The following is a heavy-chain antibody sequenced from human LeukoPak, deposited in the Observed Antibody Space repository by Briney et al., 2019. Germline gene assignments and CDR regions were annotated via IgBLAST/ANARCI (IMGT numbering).Heavy chain of an antibody. J-gene: IGHJ3*02. CDR2: IYSRGST. CDR3: AREDYYDSSGYYTDAFDI. D-gene: IGHD3-22*01. Sequence: PSQTLSLTCTVSGGSISIGSYYWSWVRQPAGKGLEWIGRIYSRGSTNYNPSLKSRVTISVDTSNNHFSLKLSSVTAADTAVYYCAREDYYDSSGYYTDAFDIWGQGTMVTVSS. V-gene: IGHV4-61*02. CDR1: GGSISIGSYY.